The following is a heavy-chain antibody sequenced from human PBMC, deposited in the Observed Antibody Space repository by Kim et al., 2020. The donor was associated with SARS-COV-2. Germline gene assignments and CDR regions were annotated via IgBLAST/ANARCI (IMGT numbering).Heavy chain of an antibody. D-gene: IGHD3-22*01. CDR1: GGSISSSSYY. Sequence: SETLSLTCTVSGGSISSSSYYWGWIRQPPGKGLEWIGSIYYSGSTYYNPSLKSRVTISVDTSKNQFSLKLSSVTAADTAVYYCARHSYDSSGPYFDYWGQGTLVTVSS. CDR2: IYYSGST. J-gene: IGHJ4*02. CDR3: ARHSYDSSGPYFDY. V-gene: IGHV4-39*01.